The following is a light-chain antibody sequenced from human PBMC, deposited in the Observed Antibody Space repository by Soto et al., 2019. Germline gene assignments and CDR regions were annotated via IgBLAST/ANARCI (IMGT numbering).Light chain of an antibody. Sequence: QSVLPQPPSVSGAPGQRVTISCTGGSSNIGAGYDVHWYQQFPGAAPKLLVYANTNRPSGIPDRFSGSKSGASAALAITGLQSEDEAHYYCQSYDSRLSGSKVFGGGTKVTVL. CDR2: ANT. CDR3: QSYDSRLSGSKV. V-gene: IGLV1-40*01. J-gene: IGLJ3*02. CDR1: SSNIGAGYD.